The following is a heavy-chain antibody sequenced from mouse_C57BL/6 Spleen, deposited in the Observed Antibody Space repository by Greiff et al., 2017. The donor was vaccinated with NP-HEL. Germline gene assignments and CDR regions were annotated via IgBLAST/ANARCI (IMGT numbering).Heavy chain of an antibody. D-gene: IGHD1-1*02. CDR1: GYTFTSYC. Sequence: QVQLQQPGAELVRPGSSVKLSCKASGYTFTSYCMDWVKQRPGQGLEWIGNIYPSGSETHYNQKFKDKATLTVDTSSSTAYMLLSSLTSEDSAFFDRAIDSGAKDYWGQGTSLTVSS. CDR3: AIDSGAKDY. V-gene: IGHV1-61*01. J-gene: IGHJ2*02. CDR2: IYPSGSET.